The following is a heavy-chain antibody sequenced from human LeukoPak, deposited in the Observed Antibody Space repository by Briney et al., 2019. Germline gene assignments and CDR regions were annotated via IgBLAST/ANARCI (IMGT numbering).Heavy chain of an antibody. J-gene: IGHJ6*03. CDR2: IYYSGST. V-gene: IGHV4-59*01. D-gene: IGHD3-3*01. CDR1: GGSISSYY. CDR3: ARITGGFWSPVYYYMDV. Sequence: KTSETLSLTCTVSGGSISSYYWSWIRQPPGKGLEWIGYIYYSGSTNYNPSLKSRVTISVDTSKNQFSLKLSSVTAADTAVYYCARITGGFWSPVYYYMDVWGKGTTVTVSS.